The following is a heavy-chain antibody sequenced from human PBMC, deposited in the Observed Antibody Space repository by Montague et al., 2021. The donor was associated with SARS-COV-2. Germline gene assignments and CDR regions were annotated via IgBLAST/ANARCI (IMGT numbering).Heavy chain of an antibody. Sequence: SETLSLTCTVSGGSITNDDWSWIRQPPGKGLEWIVNIFKNGETXXXSSHKSRGIISVATSKSQFSLKVTSATAADTAVYYCARYYERSLDVWGQGTTVTVSS. CDR1: GGSITNDD. V-gene: IGHV4-59*08. CDR2: IFKNGET. D-gene: IGHD3-22*01. J-gene: IGHJ6*02. CDR3: ARYYERSLDV.